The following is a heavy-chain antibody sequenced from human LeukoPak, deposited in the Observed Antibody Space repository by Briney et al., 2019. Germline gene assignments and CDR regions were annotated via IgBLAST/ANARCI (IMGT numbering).Heavy chain of an antibody. CDR1: GYTFTGYY. Sequence: ASVKVSCKASGYTFTGYYMHWVRQAPGQGLEWMGWINPNSGGTNYAQKFQGRVTMTRDTSISTAYMELSRLRSDDTAVYYCARNQLHMRRQGIAAAGIFYWGQGTLVTVSS. CDR3: ARNQLHMRRQGIAAAGIFY. J-gene: IGHJ4*02. D-gene: IGHD6-13*01. V-gene: IGHV1-2*02. CDR2: INPNSGGT.